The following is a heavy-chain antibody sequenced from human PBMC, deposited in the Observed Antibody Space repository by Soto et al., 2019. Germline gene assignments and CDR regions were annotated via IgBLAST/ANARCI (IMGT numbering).Heavy chain of an antibody. Sequence: EVQLVESGGGLVQPGGSLRLSCAASGFTFSTYWMHWVRQAPGKGLVWVSRINSDGSSTNYADSVKGRFTISRDNAKNTLYLQMNSLRAEDTAVYYCARVVGYCSGGSCFFPDYWGQGTLVTVSS. J-gene: IGHJ4*02. CDR2: INSDGSST. D-gene: IGHD2-15*01. CDR1: GFTFSTYW. V-gene: IGHV3-74*01. CDR3: ARVVGYCSGGSCFFPDY.